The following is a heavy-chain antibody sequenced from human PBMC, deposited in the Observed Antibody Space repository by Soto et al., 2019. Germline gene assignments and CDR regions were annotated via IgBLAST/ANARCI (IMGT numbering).Heavy chain of an antibody. CDR3: AKAGGIAVPGTHLDY. CDR2: ISGSGGST. Sequence: EVQLLESGGGSVQPGGSLRLSCAASGFTFSSYAMSWVRQAPGKGLEWVSAISGSGGSTNYADSVEGRFTISRDNSKNTLYLQMSSLRAEDTAVYYCAKAGGIAVPGTHLDYWGQRTLVTVSS. V-gene: IGHV3-23*01. CDR1: GFTFSSYA. D-gene: IGHD6-19*01. J-gene: IGHJ4*02.